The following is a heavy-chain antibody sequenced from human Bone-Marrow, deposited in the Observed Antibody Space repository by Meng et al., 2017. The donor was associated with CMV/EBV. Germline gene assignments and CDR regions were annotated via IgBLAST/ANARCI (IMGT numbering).Heavy chain of an antibody. Sequence: ASVKVSCKASGYTFTGYFMHWVRQAPGQGLEWMGWINPNSGGTNYAQKFQGRVTMTRDTSISTACMELSRLRSDDTAVYYCAREVYCSSTSCSNDYWGQGTLVTVSS. V-gene: IGHV1-2*02. D-gene: IGHD2-2*01. CDR3: AREVYCSSTSCSNDY. CDR2: INPNSGGT. J-gene: IGHJ4*02. CDR1: GYTFTGYF.